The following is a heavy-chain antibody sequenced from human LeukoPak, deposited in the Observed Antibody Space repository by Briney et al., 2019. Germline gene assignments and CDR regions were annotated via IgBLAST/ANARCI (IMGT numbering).Heavy chain of an antibody. Sequence: GGSLRLSCAASGFTFDDYAMHWVRQAPGKGLEWVSGISWNSGSIGYADSVKGRFTISRDNAKNSLYLQMNSLRAEDTALYYCAKGIVVPAAIPDPPDENDAFDTWGQGTMVTVSS. CDR1: GFTFDDYA. V-gene: IGHV3-9*01. CDR3: AKGIVVPAAIPDPPDENDAFDT. D-gene: IGHD2-2*01. CDR2: ISWNSGSI. J-gene: IGHJ3*02.